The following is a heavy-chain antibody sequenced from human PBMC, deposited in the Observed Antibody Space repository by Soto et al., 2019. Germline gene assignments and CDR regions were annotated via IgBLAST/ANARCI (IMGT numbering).Heavy chain of an antibody. CDR3: ARYYPEWGDYYYGMDV. D-gene: IGHD1-26*01. J-gene: IGHJ6*02. V-gene: IGHV1-69*02. Sequence: QVQLVQSGAEVKKPGSSVKVACKASGGTFSSYTISWVRQAPGQGLEWMGRIIPILGIANYAQKFQGRVRITADKSTSTAYMELSSLRSEDTAVYYCARYYPEWGDYYYGMDVWGQGTTVTVSS. CDR2: IIPILGIA. CDR1: GGTFSSYT.